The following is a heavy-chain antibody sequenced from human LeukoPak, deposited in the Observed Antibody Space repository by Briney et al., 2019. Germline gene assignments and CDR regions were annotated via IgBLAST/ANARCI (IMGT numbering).Heavy chain of an antibody. D-gene: IGHD2-2*01. V-gene: IGHV3-11*01. CDR1: GFTFSDYY. Sequence: PGGSLRLSCAASGFTFSDYYMSWIRQAPGKGLEWVSYISSSGSTIYYADSVKGRFTISRDNAKNSLYLQMNSLRAEDTAVYYCAKDRRYCSSTSCYRVDAFDIWGQGTMVTVSS. CDR3: AKDRRYCSSTSCYRVDAFDI. CDR2: ISSSGSTI. J-gene: IGHJ3*02.